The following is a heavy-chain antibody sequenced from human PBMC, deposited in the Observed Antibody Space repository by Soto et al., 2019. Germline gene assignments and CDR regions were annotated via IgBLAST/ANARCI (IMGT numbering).Heavy chain of an antibody. V-gene: IGHV4-30-2*01. CDR3: ARAGTMVRGVLDV. Sequence: QLQLQESGSGLVKPSQTLSLTCAVSGGSINSGGYSWSWIRQPPGKGLEWIGYIYHSGSTYYNPSLKSRVTISVDRSKNQFSLKLSSVTAADTAVYYCARAGTMVRGVLDVWGQGTTVTVSS. J-gene: IGHJ6*02. D-gene: IGHD3-10*01. CDR2: IYHSGST. CDR1: GGSINSGGYS.